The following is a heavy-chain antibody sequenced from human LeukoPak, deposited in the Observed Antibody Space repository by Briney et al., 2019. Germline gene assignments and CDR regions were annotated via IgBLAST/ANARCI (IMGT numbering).Heavy chain of an antibody. J-gene: IGHJ3*02. CDR2: IYCSGGT. V-gene: IGHV4-59*01. CDR1: GGSISSYY. Sequence: SETLSLTCTVSGGSISSYYWSWIRQPPGKGLEWIGYIYCSGGTNYNPSLKSRVTISVDTSKNQFSLKLSSVTAADTAVYYCARGLTRDAFDIWGQGTMVTVSS. CDR3: ARGLTRDAFDI.